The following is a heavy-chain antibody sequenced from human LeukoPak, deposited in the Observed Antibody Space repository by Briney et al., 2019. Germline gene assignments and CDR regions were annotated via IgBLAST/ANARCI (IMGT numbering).Heavy chain of an antibody. Sequence: GGSLRLSCAASGFTFSGCAMHWVRQASGKGLEWVGRIRSKANSYATAYAASVKGRFTISRDDSKNTAYLQMNSLKTEDTAVYYCTRAYYYDLPTWGQRTLVTVSS. CDR1: GFTFSGCA. J-gene: IGHJ5*02. CDR3: TRAYYYDLPT. CDR2: IRSKANSYAT. D-gene: IGHD3-22*01. V-gene: IGHV3-73*01.